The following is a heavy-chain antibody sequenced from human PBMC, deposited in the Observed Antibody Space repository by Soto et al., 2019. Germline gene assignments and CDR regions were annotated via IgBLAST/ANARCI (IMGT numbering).Heavy chain of an antibody. J-gene: IGHJ4*02. V-gene: IGHV3-23*01. CDR2: ISGSGGST. CDR3: AKDRSYYYGSGSYSLGYFDY. D-gene: IGHD3-10*01. CDR1: GFTFSSYA. Sequence: GGSLRLSCAASGFTFSSYAMSWVRQAPGKGLEWVSAISGSGGSTYYADSVKGRFTISRDNSKNTLYLQMNSLRAEDTAVYYCAKDRSYYYGSGSYSLGYFDYWGQGTLVTVSS.